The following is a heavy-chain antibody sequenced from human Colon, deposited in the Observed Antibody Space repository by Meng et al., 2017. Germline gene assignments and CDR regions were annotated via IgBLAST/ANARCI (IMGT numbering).Heavy chain of an antibody. CDR3: AGWGEFCSGGSCYSKNY. Sequence: GESLKISCAASGFTFSRYWMNWVRQAPGKGLEWVANINPDGSEKYYVDSVKGRFTISRDNSKNSLYLQVNSLRVEDTALYYCAGWGEFCSGGSCYSKNYWGQGALVTV. CDR1: GFTFSRYW. CDR2: INPDGSEK. D-gene: IGHD2-15*01. V-gene: IGHV3-7*01. J-gene: IGHJ4*02.